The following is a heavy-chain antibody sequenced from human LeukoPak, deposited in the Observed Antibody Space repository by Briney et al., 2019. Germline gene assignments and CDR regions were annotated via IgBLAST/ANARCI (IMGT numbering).Heavy chain of an antibody. Sequence: PGGSLRLSCSASGFTFSSYAMHWVRQAPGKGLEFVSAIRSDGDRSYYADSVKGRFTISRDNSKNTLYLQMSSLRAEDTAVYYCVKKEFGSRYYFDYWGQGTLVTVFS. V-gene: IGHV3-64D*06. CDR2: IRSDGDRS. J-gene: IGHJ4*02. CDR3: VKKEFGSRYYFDY. CDR1: GFTFSSYA. D-gene: IGHD3-10*01.